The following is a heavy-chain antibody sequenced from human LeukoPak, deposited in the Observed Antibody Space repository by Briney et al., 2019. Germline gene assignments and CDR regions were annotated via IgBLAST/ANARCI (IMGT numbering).Heavy chain of an antibody. CDR1: GFTFSNYA. CDR3: AKVRPSGDLYYYYYMDV. J-gene: IGHJ6*03. CDR2: IRYDGSNK. D-gene: IGHD4-17*01. V-gene: IGHV3-30*02. Sequence: PGGSLRLSCAASGFTFSNYAMHWVRQAPGKGLEWVAFIRYDGSNKYYADSVKGRFTISRDNSKNTLYLQMNSLRAEDTAVYYCAKVRPSGDLYYYYYMDVWGKGTTVTISS.